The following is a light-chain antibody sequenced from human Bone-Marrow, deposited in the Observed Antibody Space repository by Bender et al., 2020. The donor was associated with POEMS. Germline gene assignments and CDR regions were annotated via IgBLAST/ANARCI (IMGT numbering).Light chain of an antibody. J-gene: IGLJ1*01. CDR2: EVS. CDR3: CAYAGGYTYV. CDR1: SSDVGSYNL. V-gene: IGLV2-23*02. Sequence: QSALTQPASVSGSPGQSITISCTGTSSDVGSYNLVSWYQQHPGKAPKLMIYEVSKRPSGVSNRFSGSKSGNTASLTISGLQVEDEAEYYCCAYAGGYTYVFGTGTKVTVL.